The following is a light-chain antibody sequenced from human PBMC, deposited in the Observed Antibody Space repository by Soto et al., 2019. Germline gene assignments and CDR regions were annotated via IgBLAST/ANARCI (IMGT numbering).Light chain of an antibody. J-gene: IGLJ3*02. V-gene: IGLV1-40*01. CDR3: QSYDSSLSGSNWV. CDR1: SSNIGAGYD. Sequence: QSVLTQPPSVSGAPGQRVTISCTGTSSNIGAGYDVHWYQQLPGTVPKLLIYGNSNRPSGVPDRFSGSKSGTSASLAITDLQAEDEADYYCQSYDSSLSGSNWVFGGGTKLTVL. CDR2: GNS.